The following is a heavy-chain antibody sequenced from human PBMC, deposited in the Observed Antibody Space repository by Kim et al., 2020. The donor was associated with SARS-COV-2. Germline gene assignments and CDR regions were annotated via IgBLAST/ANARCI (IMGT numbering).Heavy chain of an antibody. Sequence: SETLSLTCAVYGGSFSGYYWSWIRQPPGKGLEWIGEINHSGSTNYNPSLKSRVTISVDTSKNQFSLKLSSVTAADTAVYYCAARHPTYYDYVWGSSDYWGQGTLVTVSS. CDR1: GGSFSGYY. J-gene: IGHJ4*02. D-gene: IGHD3-16*01. V-gene: IGHV4-34*01. CDR3: AARHPTYYDYVWGSSDY. CDR2: INHSGST.